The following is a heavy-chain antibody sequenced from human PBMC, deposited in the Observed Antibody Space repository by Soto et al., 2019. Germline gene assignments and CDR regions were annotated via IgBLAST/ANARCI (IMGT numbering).Heavy chain of an antibody. CDR2: IVVGSGNT. V-gene: IGHV1-58*01. Sequence: SVKVSCKASGFTFTSSAVQWVRQARGQRFEWIGWIVVGSGNTNYAQKFQERVTITRDMSTSTAYMELSSLRSEDTAVYYCAAAVGYRRSWYYYGMDVWGQGTTVTVSS. CDR1: GFTFTSSA. CDR3: AAAVGYRRSWYYYGMDV. D-gene: IGHD6-13*01. J-gene: IGHJ6*02.